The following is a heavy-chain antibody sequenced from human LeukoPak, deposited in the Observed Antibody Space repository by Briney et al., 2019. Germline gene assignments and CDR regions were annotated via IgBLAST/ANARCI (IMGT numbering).Heavy chain of an antibody. V-gene: IGHV4-61*02. CDR3: ARSGSGYLRYYFDY. J-gene: IGHJ4*02. D-gene: IGHD5-12*01. CDR2: VYTSGST. CDR1: GGSIRSGSYY. Sequence: SETLSLTCTVSGGSIRSGSYYWSWIRQPAGKGLEWIGRVYTSGSTNYNPSLKSRVTISVDTSKNQFSLKLRSVTAADTAVYYCARSGSGYLRYYFDYWGQGTLVTVSS.